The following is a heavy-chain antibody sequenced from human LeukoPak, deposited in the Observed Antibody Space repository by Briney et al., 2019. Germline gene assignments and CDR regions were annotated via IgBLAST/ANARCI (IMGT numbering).Heavy chain of an antibody. D-gene: IGHD3-3*01. Sequence: PSETLSLTCAVSGYSISSGYYWGWIRQPPGKGLEWIGSIYHSGSTYYNPSLKSRVTISVDTSKNQFSLKLRSVTAADTAVYYCARAGVGRGDDAFDIWGQGTMVTVSS. CDR1: GYSISSGYY. CDR2: IYHSGST. J-gene: IGHJ3*02. V-gene: IGHV4-38-2*01. CDR3: ARAGVGRGDDAFDI.